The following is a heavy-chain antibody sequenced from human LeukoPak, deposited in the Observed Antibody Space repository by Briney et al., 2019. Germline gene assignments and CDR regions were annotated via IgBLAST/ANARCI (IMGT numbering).Heavy chain of an antibody. D-gene: IGHD1-14*01. CDR2: ISYDGSNK. V-gene: IGHV3-30-3*01. CDR1: GFTFSSCA. J-gene: IGHJ4*02. Sequence: GGSLRLSCAASGFTFSSCAMHWVRQAPGKGLEWVAVISYDGSNKYYADSVKGRFTISRDNSKNTLYLQMNSLRAEDTAVYYCARAQPPSDTFDYWGQGTLVTVSS. CDR3: ARAQPPSDTFDY.